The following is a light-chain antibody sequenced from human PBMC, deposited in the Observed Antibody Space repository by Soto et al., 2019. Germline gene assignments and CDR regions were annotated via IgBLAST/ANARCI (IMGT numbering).Light chain of an antibody. J-gene: IGKJ5*01. Sequence: DVVLTQSPVSLLVTLGQPASISCRSSQGLVYRDGNTYFNWYQQRPGQSPRRLIYQIYNRGSGVPDRFSGSGSGTDFTLKISRVEADDVGVYYCMQASYWPPTFGQGTRLEIK. CDR2: QIY. V-gene: IGKV2-30*01. CDR1: QGLVYRDGNTY. CDR3: MQASYWPPT.